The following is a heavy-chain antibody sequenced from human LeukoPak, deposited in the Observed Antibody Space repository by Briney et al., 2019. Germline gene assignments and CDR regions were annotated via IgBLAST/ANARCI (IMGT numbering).Heavy chain of an antibody. CDR3: ARRRVLTGSSRGDAFDI. Sequence: SGTLSLTCAVSGGSISSSNWWSWVRQPPGKGLEWIGEIYHSGSTNYNPSFTSRVTISIDTSKKHFSLKLSSVSAADTAVYYCARRRVLTGSSRGDAFDIWGQGIVVTVSS. V-gene: IGHV4-4*02. CDR1: GGSISSSNW. D-gene: IGHD3-9*01. CDR2: IYHSGST. J-gene: IGHJ3*02.